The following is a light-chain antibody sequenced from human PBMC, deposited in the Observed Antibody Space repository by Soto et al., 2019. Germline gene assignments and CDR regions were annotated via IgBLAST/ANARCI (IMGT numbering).Light chain of an antibody. J-gene: IGKJ4*01. CDR2: AAS. CDR3: QQYYNSVLT. CDR1: QSISTF. V-gene: IGKV1-39*01. Sequence: DIQMTQSPSSLSASLGDRVTITCRASQSISTFLNWAQHKPGNAPKVLISAASTLQSGVPPRFSGSESGTDFTLTISSLQPEDSASYYCQQYYNSVLTFGGGTKVEL.